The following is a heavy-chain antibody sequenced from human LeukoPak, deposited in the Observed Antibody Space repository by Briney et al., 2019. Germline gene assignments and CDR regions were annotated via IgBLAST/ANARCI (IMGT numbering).Heavy chain of an antibody. CDR3: ARDLSSWYLVFDY. Sequence: PSETLSLTCTVSGGSISSYYWSWIRQPAGKGLEWIGRIYTSGSTNYNPSLKSRVTMSVDTAKNQFSLNLSSVNAADTAVYYCARDLSSWYLVFDYWGQGTLVTVSS. V-gene: IGHV4-4*07. CDR1: GGSISSYY. D-gene: IGHD6-13*01. CDR2: IYTSGST. J-gene: IGHJ4*02.